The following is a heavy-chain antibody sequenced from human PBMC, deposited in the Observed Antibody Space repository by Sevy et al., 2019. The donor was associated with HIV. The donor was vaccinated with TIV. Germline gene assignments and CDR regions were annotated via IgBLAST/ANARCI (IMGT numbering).Heavy chain of an antibody. Sequence: LSETLSLTCAVSGYSISTGYYWGWIRQPPGKGLEWIGSIYHSGSTYYNPSLKSRVTISVDTSKNQFSLKLSSVTAADTAVYYCARHAAAGTRWFDPWGQGTLVTVSS. CDR2: IYHSGST. CDR1: GYSISTGYY. V-gene: IGHV4-38-2*01. D-gene: IGHD6-13*01. J-gene: IGHJ5*02. CDR3: ARHAAAGTRWFDP.